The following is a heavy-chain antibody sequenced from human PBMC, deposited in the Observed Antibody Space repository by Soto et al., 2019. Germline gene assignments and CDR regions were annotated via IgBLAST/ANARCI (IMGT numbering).Heavy chain of an antibody. CDR3: AREGPYYYASSWVRLDY. V-gene: IGHV4-30-4*01. J-gene: IGHJ4*02. CDR1: GGSISSGDYY. Sequence: PSETLSLTCTVSGGSISSGDYYWSWIRQPPGKGLEWIGYIYYSGSTYYNPSLKSRVTISVDTPKNQFSLKLSSVTAADTAVYYCAREGPYYYASSWVRLDYWGEGTLVTVSS. CDR2: IYYSGST. D-gene: IGHD3-22*01.